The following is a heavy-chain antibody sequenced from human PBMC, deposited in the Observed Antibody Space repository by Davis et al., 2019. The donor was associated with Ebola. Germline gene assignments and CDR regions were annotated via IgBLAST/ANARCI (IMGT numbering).Heavy chain of an antibody. CDR3: ARGKTVAGTRGLSWFDP. J-gene: IGHJ5*02. D-gene: IGHD6-19*01. Sequence: PGGSLRLSCVASGFTFSSYAMSWVRQAPGKGLEWVSAISGSGGSTYYADSVKGRFTISRDNSKNTLYLQMNSLRSEDTAVFYCARGKTVAGTRGLSWFDPWGPGTLVTVSS. CDR2: ISGSGGST. CDR1: GFTFSSYA. V-gene: IGHV3-23*01.